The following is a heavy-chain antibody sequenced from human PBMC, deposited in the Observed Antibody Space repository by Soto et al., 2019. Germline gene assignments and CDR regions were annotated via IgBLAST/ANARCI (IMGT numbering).Heavy chain of an antibody. CDR2: INANSGGT. J-gene: IGHJ6*02. V-gene: IGHV1-2*04. CDR3: ARQSGRAYYYSGSDF. Sequence: SVPDSCTGCGSGISGYHMHRLRQAPGKGLEWMGWINANSGGTNYAQKFQGWVTMTRNTSISTAYMELSRLRSDDTAVYYCARQSGRAYYYSGSDFWGQGTTVTVSS. D-gene: IGHD6-25*01. CDR1: GSGISGYH.